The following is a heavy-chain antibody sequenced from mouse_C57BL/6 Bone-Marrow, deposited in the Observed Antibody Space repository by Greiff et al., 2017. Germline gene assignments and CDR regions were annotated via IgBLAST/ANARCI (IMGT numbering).Heavy chain of an antibody. CDR1: GYTFTSYG. J-gene: IGHJ2*01. D-gene: IGHD2-1*01. V-gene: IGHV1-81*01. CDR2: IYPRSGNT. Sequence: VQLQESGAELARPGASVKLSCKASGYTFTSYGISWVKQRTGQGLEWIGEIYPRSGNTYYNEKFKGKATLTADKSSSTAYMELRSLTSEDSAVYFCARTGNYGNYFDYWGQGTTLTVSS. CDR3: ARTGNYGNYFDY.